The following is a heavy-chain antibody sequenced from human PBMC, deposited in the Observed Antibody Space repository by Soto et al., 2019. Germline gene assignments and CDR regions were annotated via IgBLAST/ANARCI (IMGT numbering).Heavy chain of an antibody. V-gene: IGHV4-30-2*01. CDR3: ATGGGRSWAKGYFDY. D-gene: IGHD6-13*01. CDR1: DGSISSGVYS. J-gene: IGHJ4*02. CDR2: IYHTGST. Sequence: SETVSLTCAVSDGSISSGVYSWSWIRHPPGNGLEWIGYIYHTGSTYYNPSLKSRVTISVDRSKNQFSLKLSSVTAADTAVYYCATGGGRSWAKGYFDYLRQGPLVTVSA.